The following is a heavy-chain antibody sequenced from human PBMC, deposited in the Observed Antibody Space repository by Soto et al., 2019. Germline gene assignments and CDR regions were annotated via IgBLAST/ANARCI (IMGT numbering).Heavy chain of an antibody. V-gene: IGHV3-23*01. D-gene: IGHD1-7*01. CDR2: ISGSGGST. Sequence: EVQLLESGGGLVQPGGSLRLSCAASGFTFSSYAMSWVRQAPGKGLEWVSAISGSGGSTYYADSVKGRFTISRDNSKNTLYLQMNSLRAEDTAVYYCAKDLTLSLPNWNCWGSYFDYWGQGTLVTVSS. CDR1: GFTFSSYA. J-gene: IGHJ4*02. CDR3: AKDLTLSLPNWNCWGSYFDY.